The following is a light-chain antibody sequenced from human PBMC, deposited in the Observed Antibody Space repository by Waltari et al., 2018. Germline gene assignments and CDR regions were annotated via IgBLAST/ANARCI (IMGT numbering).Light chain of an antibody. CDR3: ETWDSSLSAVV. V-gene: IGLV1-51*02. J-gene: IGLJ2*01. CDR1: SSNIGNNY. Sequence: QSVLTQPPSVSAAPGQKVTVSCSGSSSNIGNNYVSWYQQLPGTAPKLLIYENNEGPSGIPDRFSGSKSGTSATLGITGLQTGDEADYYCETWDSSLSAVVFGGGTKLTVL. CDR2: ENN.